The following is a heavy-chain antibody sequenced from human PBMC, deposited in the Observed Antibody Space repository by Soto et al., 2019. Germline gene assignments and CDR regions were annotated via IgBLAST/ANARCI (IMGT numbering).Heavy chain of an antibody. CDR3: ARVRPIVI. V-gene: IGHV3-21*01. CDR1: GFTFTSYT. Sequence: GGSLRLSCAASGFTFTSYTMKWVLKAPGKGLEWVSSISSSSSYIYYADSVKGRFTISRDNAKNSLYLQMNSLIAEDTAVYYCARVRPIVIWGQGTLVTVSS. D-gene: IGHD3-10*01. CDR2: ISSSSSYI. J-gene: IGHJ4*02.